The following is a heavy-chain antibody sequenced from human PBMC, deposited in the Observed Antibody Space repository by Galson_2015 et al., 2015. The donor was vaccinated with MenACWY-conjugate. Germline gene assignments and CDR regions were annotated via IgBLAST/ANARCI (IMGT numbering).Heavy chain of an antibody. CDR2: ISPGDSNT. CDR1: GSSFTTYW. J-gene: IGHJ6*02. D-gene: IGHD1-26*01. V-gene: IGHV5-51*01. CDR3: ARHPPGGRGMDV. Sequence: QSGAEVKKSGESLKISCKTTGSSFTTYWIAWVRQMPGTGLEWMGLISPGDSNTRYSPSFQGQVTISADKSISTAYLQWSSLKASDTAMYYCARHPPGGRGMDVWGQGTTVTVSS.